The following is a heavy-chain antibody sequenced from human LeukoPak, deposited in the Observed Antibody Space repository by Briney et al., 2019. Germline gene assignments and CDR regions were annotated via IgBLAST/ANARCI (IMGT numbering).Heavy chain of an antibody. CDR1: GFTFSSYW. CDR2: IKQDGSEK. V-gene: IGHV3-7*03. D-gene: IGHD2-8*01. CDR3: ARDKSGYCTNGVCYRYYGMDV. Sequence: GGSLRLSCAASGFTFSSYWMSWVRQAPGKGLEWVANIKQDGSEKYYVDSVKGRFTISRDNAKNSLYLQMNSLRAEDTAVYYCARDKSGYCTNGVCYRYYGMDVWGQGTTVTVSS. J-gene: IGHJ6*02.